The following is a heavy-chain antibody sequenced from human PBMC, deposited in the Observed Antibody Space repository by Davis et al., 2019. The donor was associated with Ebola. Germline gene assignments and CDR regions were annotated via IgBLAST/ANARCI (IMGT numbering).Heavy chain of an antibody. CDR2: IYVGEIA. Sequence: GGSLRLSCAASGLSVRSHYISWVRQAPGKGLEWVSVIYVGEIAYYADSVKGRFTISRDNSKNTLYLQMNSLRADDTAVYYCAKHCPGGNCYDNWGPGTLVTVSA. V-gene: IGHV3-53*01. J-gene: IGHJ5*02. CDR1: GLSVRSHY. CDR3: AKHCPGGNCYDN. D-gene: IGHD2-8*02.